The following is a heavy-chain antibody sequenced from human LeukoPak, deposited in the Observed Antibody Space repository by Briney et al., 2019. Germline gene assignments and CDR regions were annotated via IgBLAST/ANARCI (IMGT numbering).Heavy chain of an antibody. CDR1: GYTFTSYD. J-gene: IGHJ4*02. Sequence: ASVKVSCKASGYTFTSYDINWVRQATGQGLEWMGWMNPNSGNTGYAQKFQGRVTMTRNTSISTAYMELSSLRSEDTAVYYCARGGSYYYGSGSYSAYWGQGTLVTVSS. CDR2: MNPNSGNT. CDR3: ARGGSYYYGSGSYSAY. D-gene: IGHD3-10*01. V-gene: IGHV1-8*01.